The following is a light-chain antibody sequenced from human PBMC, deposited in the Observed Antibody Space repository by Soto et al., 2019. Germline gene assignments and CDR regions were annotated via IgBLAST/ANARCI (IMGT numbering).Light chain of an antibody. V-gene: IGKV3-15*01. CDR3: QHYNNWPRT. CDR2: GAS. J-gene: IGKJ1*01. Sequence: EIVMTQSPATLSVSPGERATLSCRASQSVSSNLAWYQQKPGQAPRLLIYGASTRATGIPARFSGSGSGTEFTPPISSLQSEDFAVYSCQHYNNWPRTFGQGTKVEIK. CDR1: QSVSSN.